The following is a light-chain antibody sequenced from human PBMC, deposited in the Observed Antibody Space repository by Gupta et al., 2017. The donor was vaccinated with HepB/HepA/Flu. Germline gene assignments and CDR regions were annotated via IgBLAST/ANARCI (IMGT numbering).Light chain of an antibody. CDR2: QDS. V-gene: IGLV3-1*01. Sequence: SYELTQPPSVSVSPGQTASITCSGDKLGDKYACWYQQKPGQSPVLVIYQDSKRPSGIPERFSGSNSGNTATLTISGTQAMDEADYYCQAWDSSTGGVSGGGIKLTVL. CDR1: KLGDKY. CDR3: QAWDSSTGGV. J-gene: IGLJ2*01.